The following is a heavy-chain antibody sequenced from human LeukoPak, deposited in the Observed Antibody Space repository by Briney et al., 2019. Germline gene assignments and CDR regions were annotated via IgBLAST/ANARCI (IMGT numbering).Heavy chain of an antibody. D-gene: IGHD5-12*01. J-gene: IGHJ5*02. V-gene: IGHV4-59*12. CDR2: IYYSGST. CDR3: AVATISGDSWFDP. CDR1: GGSISSYY. Sequence: SETLSLTCTVSGGSISSYYWNWIRQPPGKGLEWIGYIYYSGSTNYNPSLKSRVTISVDTSKNQFSLKLSSVTAADTAVYYCAVATISGDSWFDPWGQGTLVTVSS.